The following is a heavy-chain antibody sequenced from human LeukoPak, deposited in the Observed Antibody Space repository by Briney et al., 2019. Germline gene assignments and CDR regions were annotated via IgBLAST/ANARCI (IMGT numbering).Heavy chain of an antibody. V-gene: IGHV1-69*05. J-gene: IGHJ4*02. Sequence: SVKVSCKASGGTFSSYAISWVRQAPGQGLEWMGGIIPIFGTANYAQKFQGRVTITTDESTSTAYMELSSLRSEDTAVYYCARSLGYCSSTSCSDFDYWGQGTLVTVSS. CDR3: ARSLGYCSSTSCSDFDY. D-gene: IGHD2-2*01. CDR1: GGTFSSYA. CDR2: IIPIFGTA.